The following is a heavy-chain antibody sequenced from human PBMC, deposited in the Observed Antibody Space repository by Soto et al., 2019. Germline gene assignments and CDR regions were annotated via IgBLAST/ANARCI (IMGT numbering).Heavy chain of an antibody. J-gene: IGHJ5*01. CDR1: GNTFASHG. CDR2: IGGFNGQT. V-gene: IGHV1-18*01. Sequence: ASAMGSSRSSGNTFASHGVCWLLLAPGQGLEWMGWIGGFNGQTNYALKFQGRVTLTTDTSTSTAYMELRSLRSDDTSVYFCARSRKGTVNWFGPWGQGTLVTVSP. CDR3: ARSRKGTVNWFGP. D-gene: IGHD4-17*01.